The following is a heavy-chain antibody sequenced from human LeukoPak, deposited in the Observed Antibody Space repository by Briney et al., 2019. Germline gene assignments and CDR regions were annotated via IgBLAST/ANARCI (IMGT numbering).Heavy chain of an antibody. CDR2: IYYSGST. Sequence: SQTLSLTCTVSGGSISSGGYYWRWIRQHPGKGLEWIGYIYYSGSTYYNPSLKSRVTISVDTSKNQFSLKLSSVTAADTAVYYCAAGYSYGSGYGMDVWGQGTTVTVSS. J-gene: IGHJ6*02. CDR1: GGSISSGGYY. V-gene: IGHV4-31*03. CDR3: AAGYSYGSGYGMDV. D-gene: IGHD5-18*01.